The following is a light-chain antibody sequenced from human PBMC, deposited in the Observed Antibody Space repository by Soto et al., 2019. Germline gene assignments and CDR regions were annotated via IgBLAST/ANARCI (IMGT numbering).Light chain of an antibody. CDR1: QSLLHSHGYHY. J-gene: IGKJ5*01. V-gene: IGKV2-28*01. CDR3: MQVLQSPIT. CDR2: FTT. Sequence: DIVMTQSPLSLPVTPGEPASISCRSSQSLLHSHGYHYLDWYLQKPGQSPQLLIYFTTTRASGGPDRISGSGSGTDFTLKISRVEAEDVGVYYCMQVLQSPITFGQGTRLEIK.